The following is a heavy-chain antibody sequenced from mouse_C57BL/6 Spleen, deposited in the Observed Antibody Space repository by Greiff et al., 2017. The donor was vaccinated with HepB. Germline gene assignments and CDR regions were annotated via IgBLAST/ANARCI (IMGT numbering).Heavy chain of an antibody. Sequence: EVKLMESGGGLVKPGGSLKLSCAASGFTFSDYGMHWVRQAPEKGLEWVAYISSGSSTIYYADTVKDRFTISRDNAKNTLFLPLSSLSSYDTALYYSARNLGIYFCSSPYYFDYWGPGPPLPVSS. CDR3: ARNLGIYFCSSPYYFDY. D-gene: IGHD1-1*01. J-gene: IGHJ2*01. V-gene: IGHV5-17*01. CDR1: GFTFSDYG. CDR2: ISSGSSTI.